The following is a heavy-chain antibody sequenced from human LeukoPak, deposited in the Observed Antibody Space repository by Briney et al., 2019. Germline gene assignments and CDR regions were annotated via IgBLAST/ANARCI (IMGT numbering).Heavy chain of an antibody. CDR1: EYTSSNYY. V-gene: IGHV1-46*01. J-gene: IGHJ4*02. CDR3: ARGLGGYNSYYFDY. D-gene: IGHD5-24*01. Sequence: GASVKVSCKASEYTSSNYYMHWVRQAPGQGLEWMGIFNPSGVSTTYAQKFQGRVTMTRDTSTTTVYMELSSLRSEDTAVYYCARGLGGYNSYYFDYWGQGTLVTVSS. CDR2: FNPSGVST.